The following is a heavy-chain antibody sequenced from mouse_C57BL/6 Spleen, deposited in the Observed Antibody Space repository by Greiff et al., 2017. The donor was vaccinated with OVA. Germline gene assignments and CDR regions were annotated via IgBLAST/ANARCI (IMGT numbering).Heavy chain of an antibody. J-gene: IGHJ3*01. CDR2: INPGSGGT. CDR3: AREENYDYGAWFAY. CDR1: GYAFTNYL. V-gene: IGHV1-54*01. Sequence: QVQLQQSGAELVRPGTSVKVSCKASGYAFTNYLIEWVKQRPGQGLEWIGVINPGSGGTNYNEKLQGKATLNADKSSSTAYMQLSSLTSEDSAVYFFAREENYDYGAWFAYWGQGTLVTVSA. D-gene: IGHD2-4*01.